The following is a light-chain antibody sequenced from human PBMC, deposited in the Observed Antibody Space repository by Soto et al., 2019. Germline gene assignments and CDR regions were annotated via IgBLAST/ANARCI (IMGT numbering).Light chain of an antibody. Sequence: QSALTQPASASGSPGQSITISCTGTSSDVGGYNYVSWYQQHPGKAPKLMIYDVNNRPSGVSNRFSGSKSGNTASLTISGLQAEDEADYYCSSYAGSSTPGVFGAGTKVTVL. V-gene: IGLV2-14*01. CDR3: SSYAGSSTPGV. CDR1: SSDVGGYNY. CDR2: DVN. J-gene: IGLJ1*01.